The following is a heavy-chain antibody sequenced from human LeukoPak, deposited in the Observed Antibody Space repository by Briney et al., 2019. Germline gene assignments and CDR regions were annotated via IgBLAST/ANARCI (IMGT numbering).Heavy chain of an antibody. V-gene: IGHV6-1*01. CDR3: GRSGGEQWLGNCFDP. D-gene: IGHD6-19*01. J-gene: IGHJ5*02. CDR2: TYYRAKWYN. CDR1: GDSVSGNSVA. Sequence: SQTLSLTCALSGDSVSGNSVAWNWIRQSPSRGLEWLGRTYYRAKWYNDYAVTVKGRITINPDTSKNQFSLQLNSVTPDDTAVYYCGRSGGEQWLGNCFDPWGQGTLVTGSS.